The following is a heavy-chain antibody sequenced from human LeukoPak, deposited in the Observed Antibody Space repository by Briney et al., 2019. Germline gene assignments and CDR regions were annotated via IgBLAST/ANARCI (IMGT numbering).Heavy chain of an antibody. CDR1: GGSISSYY. CDR3: ARGAAGYSYG. Sequence: PSETLSLKGTGSGGSISSYYWSWIRQPPGKGLELIGHIYYSGSTNYNPSLKSRVTISIDTSKNQFSLRLSSVTAADTAVYYCARGAAGYSYGWGQGTLVTVS. V-gene: IGHV4-59*01. D-gene: IGHD5-18*01. J-gene: IGHJ4*02. CDR2: IYYSGST.